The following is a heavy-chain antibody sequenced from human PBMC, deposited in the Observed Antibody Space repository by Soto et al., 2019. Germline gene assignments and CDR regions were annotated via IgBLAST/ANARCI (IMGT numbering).Heavy chain of an antibody. CDR2: ISAYNGNT. CDR1: GYTXTSYG. Sequence: SXKVSFKASGYTXTSYGISWARQAPGQGLEWMGWISAYNGNTNYAQKLQGRVTMTTDTSTSTAYMALRSLRSDHTALYYRARDKGYCSSTSCYSHGMDVWGQGTTGTVSS. V-gene: IGHV1-18*04. D-gene: IGHD2-2*02. J-gene: IGHJ6*02. CDR3: ARDKGYCSSTSCYSHGMDV.